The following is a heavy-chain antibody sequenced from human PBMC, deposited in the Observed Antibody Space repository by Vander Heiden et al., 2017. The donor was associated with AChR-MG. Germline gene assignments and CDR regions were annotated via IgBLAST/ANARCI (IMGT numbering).Heavy chain of an antibody. CDR2: IYPGDSDT. Sequence: EVQLVQSGAEVKKSGESLKIPCEGSGYSFTTYWIAWVRQMPGKGLEWMGVIYPGDSDTRYSPAVQGQVTISADKSINTAYLQWSSLKASDTAMYYCARTDSSGWSPFDSWVQGTLVTVSS. J-gene: IGHJ4*02. D-gene: IGHD6-19*01. V-gene: IGHV5-51*01. CDR1: GYSFTTYW. CDR3: ARTDSSGWSPFDS.